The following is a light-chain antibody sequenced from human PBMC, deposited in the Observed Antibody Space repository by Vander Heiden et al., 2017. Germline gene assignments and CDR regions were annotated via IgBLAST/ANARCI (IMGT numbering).Light chain of an antibody. V-gene: IGKV3-20*01. CDR2: DAS. CDR3: QQNRT. Sequence: EIVLTQSPGTRSLSPGERATLSCRVSQSVSSHYLAWYQKKPGQAPRLLMYDASSRATGISDRFSGSGSGTDFTLTITRLEPEDFAVYSWQQNRTFGQGTKVGIK. CDR1: QSVSSHY. J-gene: IGKJ1*01.